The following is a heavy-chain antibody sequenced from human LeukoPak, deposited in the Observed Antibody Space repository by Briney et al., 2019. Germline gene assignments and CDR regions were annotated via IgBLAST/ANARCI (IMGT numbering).Heavy chain of an antibody. CDR1: GGSISSGDYY. J-gene: IGHJ4*02. Sequence: SETLSLTCTVSGGSISSGDYYWSWIRQPPGKGLEWIGYIYYSGSTNYNPSLKSRVTISVDTSKNQFSLKLSSVTAADTAVYYCAGASILTGYVFDYWGQGTLVTVSS. D-gene: IGHD3-9*01. CDR2: IYYSGST. CDR3: AGASILTGYVFDY. V-gene: IGHV4-61*08.